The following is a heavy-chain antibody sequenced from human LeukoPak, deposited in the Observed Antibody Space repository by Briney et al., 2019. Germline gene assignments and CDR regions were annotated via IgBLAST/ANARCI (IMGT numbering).Heavy chain of an antibody. Sequence: GGSLRLSCVVSGFTVTSNYMSWVRQAPGKGLEWVSVIYSGGTTNYADSVKSRFTVYRDNSKNTLYLQMNSLRAEDTAEYYCASKLTSGYWGQGTLVTVSS. J-gene: IGHJ4*02. V-gene: IGHV3-66*01. CDR1: GFTVTSNY. CDR3: ASKLTSGY. CDR2: IYSGGTT. D-gene: IGHD4-17*01.